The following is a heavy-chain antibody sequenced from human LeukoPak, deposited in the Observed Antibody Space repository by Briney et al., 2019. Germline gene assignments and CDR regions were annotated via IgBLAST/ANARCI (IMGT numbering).Heavy chain of an antibody. CDR2: ISWNSGSI. V-gene: IGHV3-9*01. D-gene: IGHD3-3*01. Sequence: GRSLRLSCAASGFTFDDYALHWVRQTPGKGLEWVSGISWNSGSIGYADSVKGRFTISRDNAKNSLYLQMNSLRDDDTALYYCAKVGEVGPYDSWGQGTLVTVSS. CDR1: GFTFDDYA. CDR3: AKVGEVGPYDS. J-gene: IGHJ4*02.